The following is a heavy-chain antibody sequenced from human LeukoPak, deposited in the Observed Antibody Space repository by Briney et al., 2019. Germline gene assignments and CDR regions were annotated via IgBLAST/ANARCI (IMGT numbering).Heavy chain of an antibody. V-gene: IGHV4-34*01. CDR2: INHSGST. J-gene: IGHJ4*02. D-gene: IGHD2/OR15-2a*01. CDR1: GGSFSGYY. CDR3: ASLYGRDFDY. Sequence: PSETLSLTCAVYGGSFSGYYWSWIRQPPGKGLEWIGEINHSGSTNYNPSLKSRVTISVDTSKNQFSLKLSSVTVADTAVYYCASLYGRDFDYWGQGTLVTVSS.